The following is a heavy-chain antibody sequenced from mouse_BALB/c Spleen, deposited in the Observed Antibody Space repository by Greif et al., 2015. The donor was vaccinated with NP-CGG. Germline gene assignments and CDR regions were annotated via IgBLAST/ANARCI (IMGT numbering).Heavy chain of an antibody. D-gene: IGHD1-1*01. J-gene: IGHJ4*01. Sequence: EVKVVESGPSLVKPSQTLSLTCSVTGDSITSGYWNWIRKFPGNKLEYMGYISYSGSTYYNPSLKSRISITRDTSKDXYYLQLNSVTTEDTATYYCARERFRSAMDYWGQGTSVTVSS. CDR1: GDSITSGY. CDR2: ISYSGST. CDR3: ARERFRSAMDY. V-gene: IGHV3-8*02.